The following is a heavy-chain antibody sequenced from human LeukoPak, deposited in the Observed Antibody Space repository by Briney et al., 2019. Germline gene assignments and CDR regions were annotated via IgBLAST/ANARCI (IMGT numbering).Heavy chain of an antibody. D-gene: IGHD2-2*01. CDR3: AREAEGRATALVVPAAHFDC. CDR2: IYTSGST. Sequence: SETLSLTCTVSGGSISSYYWSWIRQPAGKGLEWIGRIYTSGSTNYNPSLKSRVTMSVDTSKNQFSLKLSSVTAADTAVYYCAREAEGRATALVVPAAHFDCWGQGTLVTVSS. CDR1: GGSISSYY. V-gene: IGHV4-4*07. J-gene: IGHJ4*02.